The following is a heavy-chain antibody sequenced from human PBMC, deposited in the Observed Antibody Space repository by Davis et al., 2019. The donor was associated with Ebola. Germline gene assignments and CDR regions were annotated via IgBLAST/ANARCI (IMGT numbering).Heavy chain of an antibody. J-gene: IGHJ4*02. CDR3: ARGWLRTSFDY. V-gene: IGHV6-1*01. D-gene: IGHD6-19*01. CDR1: GDSVSGSSGA. Sequence: PSETLSLTCVISGDSVSGSSGAWNWIRQSPSRGLEWLGRTYYNSKWYSDYAVSVKSRISINPDTSKNQFSLQLKSVTPDDTAVYYCARGWLRTSFDYWGQGTLVTVSS. CDR2: TYYNSKWYS.